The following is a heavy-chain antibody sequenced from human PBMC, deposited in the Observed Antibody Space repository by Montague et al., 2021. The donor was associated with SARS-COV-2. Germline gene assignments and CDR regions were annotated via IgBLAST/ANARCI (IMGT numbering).Heavy chain of an antibody. CDR1: TGSINNTNYY. J-gene: IGHJ3*01. Sequence: SETLSLTCTVSTGSINNTNYYWGWVRQPPGKGLEWIGSVYYSGNTYFNPSLKSRVVLSVDTSKNQFSLKLTSVTAADTAAYYCARQSSYRDAFDVWGQGTRVTVSS. CDR3: ARQSSYRDAFDV. D-gene: IGHD3-16*02. CDR2: VYYSGNT. V-gene: IGHV4-39*01.